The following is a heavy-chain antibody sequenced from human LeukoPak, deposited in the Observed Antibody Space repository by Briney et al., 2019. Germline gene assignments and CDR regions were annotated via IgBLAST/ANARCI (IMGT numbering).Heavy chain of an antibody. V-gene: IGHV3-30*01. J-gene: IGHJ4*02. Sequence: GGSLRLSCAASGFTFSNYAMHWVRQAPGKGLEWVAVISNVETNTYYADSVKGRFTISRDNSKNTLYLQLNSLRAEDTSVYYCARDSTYYYASGSSGPHYFDSWGQGILVTVSS. CDR2: ISNVETNT. CDR3: ARDSTYYYASGSSGPHYFDS. D-gene: IGHD3-10*01. CDR1: GFTFSNYA.